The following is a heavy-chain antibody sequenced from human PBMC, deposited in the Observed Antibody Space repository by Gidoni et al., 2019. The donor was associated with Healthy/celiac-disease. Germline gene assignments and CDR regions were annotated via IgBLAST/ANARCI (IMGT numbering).Heavy chain of an antibody. D-gene: IGHD5-18*01. CDR1: GGSFSGYY. J-gene: IGHJ4*02. V-gene: IGHV4-34*01. Sequence: QVQLQQWGAGLLKPSETLSLTCAVYGGSFSGYYWSWIRQPPGKGLEWIGEINPSGSTNYNPSLKRRVTISVDTSKNQFSLKLSSVTAADTAVYYCARESSYGSHFDYWGQGTLVTVSS. CDR3: ARESSYGSHFDY. CDR2: INPSGST.